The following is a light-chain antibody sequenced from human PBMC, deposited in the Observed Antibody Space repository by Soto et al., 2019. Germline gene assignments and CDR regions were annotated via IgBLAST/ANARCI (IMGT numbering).Light chain of an antibody. Sequence: EIVMTQSPATLSVSPGERATLSCRASQSVSSNLAWYQQKPGQAPRLLIYGASTRATGIPARFSGSGSGTEFTLTISSLESEDFAVYYCQEYNNWPAWTFGRGTKVEIK. CDR2: GAS. CDR3: QEYNNWPAWT. V-gene: IGKV3-15*01. CDR1: QSVSSN. J-gene: IGKJ1*01.